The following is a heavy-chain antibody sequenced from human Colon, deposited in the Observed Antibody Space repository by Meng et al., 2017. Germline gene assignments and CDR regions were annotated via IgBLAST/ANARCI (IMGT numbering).Heavy chain of an antibody. D-gene: IGHD2-2*01. Sequence: QVQLQESGPGLVKPSGTLYPTAAVSGGSINSSNWWLWVRQPPGKGLEWLGEIYHGGNTNYNPSLKSRVTLSLDKSKNQFSLRLTSVTAADTAMYYCSRGVVAGAMVWFDPWGPGTLVTVSS. J-gene: IGHJ5*02. CDR3: SRGVVAGAMVWFDP. CDR2: IYHGGNT. V-gene: IGHV4-4*02. CDR1: GGSINSSNW.